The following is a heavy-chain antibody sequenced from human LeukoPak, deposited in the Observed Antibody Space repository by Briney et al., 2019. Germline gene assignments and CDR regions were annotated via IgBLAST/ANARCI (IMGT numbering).Heavy chain of an antibody. CDR1: GYSISSGYY. V-gene: IGHV4-38-2*02. D-gene: IGHD6-13*01. Sequence: SETLSLTCTVSGYSISSGYYWGWTRQPPGKGLEWIGSIYHSGTAYYNPSLKSRVTISLDTSKNQFSLKLNFVTAADTAVYHCARDRGVAAAATSWFDPWGQGTLVTVSS. J-gene: IGHJ5*02. CDR2: IYHSGTA. CDR3: ARDRGVAAAATSWFDP.